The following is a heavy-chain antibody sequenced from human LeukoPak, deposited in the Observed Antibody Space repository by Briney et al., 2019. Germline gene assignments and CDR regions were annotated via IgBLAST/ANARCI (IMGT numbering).Heavy chain of an antibody. CDR1: GGSISSYY. CDR3: ARVGSGGAFDI. J-gene: IGHJ3*02. CDR2: IYTSGST. V-gene: IGHV4-4*07. D-gene: IGHD1-26*01. Sequence: SETLSLTCTVSGGSISSYYWSWIRQPAGKGLGWIGRIYTSGSTNYNPSLKSRVTMSVDTSKNQFSLKLSSVTAADTAVYYCARVGSGGAFDIWGQGTMVTVSS.